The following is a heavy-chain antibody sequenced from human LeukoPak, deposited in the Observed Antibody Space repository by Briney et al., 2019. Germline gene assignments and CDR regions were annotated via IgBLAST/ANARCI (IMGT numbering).Heavy chain of an antibody. CDR1: GFTFSDYY. V-gene: IGHV3-11*04. D-gene: IGHD5-12*01. Sequence: GGSLRLSCSASGFTFSDYYMSWIRQAPGKGLEWVSYISSSGSTIYYADSVKGRFTISRDNAKNSLYLQMNSLRAEDTAVYYCARRPIGVVATTHAFDIWGQGTMVTVSS. CDR2: ISSSGSTI. J-gene: IGHJ3*02. CDR3: ARRPIGVVATTHAFDI.